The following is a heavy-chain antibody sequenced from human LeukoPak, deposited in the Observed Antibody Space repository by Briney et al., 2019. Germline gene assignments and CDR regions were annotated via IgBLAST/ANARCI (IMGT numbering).Heavy chain of an antibody. CDR2: IKSKTDGGTT. D-gene: IGHD3-3*01. J-gene: IGHJ4*02. V-gene: IGHV3-15*01. Sequence: GGSLRLSCAASGFTFSNAWMSWVRQAPGKGLEWVGRIKSKTDGGTTDYAAPVKGRFTISRDDSKNTLYLQMNSLKTEDTAVYYCTTDKPYYDFWSGYPPIDYWGQGTLVTVSS. CDR3: TTDKPYYDFWSGYPPIDY. CDR1: GFTFSNAW.